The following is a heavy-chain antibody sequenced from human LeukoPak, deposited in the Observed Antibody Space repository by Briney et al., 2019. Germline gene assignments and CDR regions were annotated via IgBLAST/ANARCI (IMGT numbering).Heavy chain of an antibody. Sequence: GGSLRLSCAASGFTFSTYAMAWVRRAPGRGLEWVSTMGLSGGPAYYADSVKGRFSISRDDSKNTLYLQINNLSAEDTAIYYCARDFSLVVGATDFWGQGTLVTVSS. D-gene: IGHD1-26*01. CDR3: ARDFSLVVGATDF. V-gene: IGHV3-23*01. J-gene: IGHJ4*02. CDR1: GFTFSTYA. CDR2: MGLSGGPA.